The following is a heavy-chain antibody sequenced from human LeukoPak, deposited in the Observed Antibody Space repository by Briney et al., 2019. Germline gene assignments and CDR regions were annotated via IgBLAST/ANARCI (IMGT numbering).Heavy chain of an antibody. CDR3: ARGSPQLYYYYGMDV. J-gene: IGHJ6*02. CDR2: IYYSGST. V-gene: IGHV4-31*03. Sequence: SETLSLTCTVSGGSISSGGYYWSWIRQQPGKGLEWIGYIYYSGSTYYNPSLKSRVTISVDTSKNQFSLKLSAVTAADTAVYYCARGSPQLYYYYGMDVWGQGTTVTVSS. CDR1: GGSISSGGYY. D-gene: IGHD1-1*01.